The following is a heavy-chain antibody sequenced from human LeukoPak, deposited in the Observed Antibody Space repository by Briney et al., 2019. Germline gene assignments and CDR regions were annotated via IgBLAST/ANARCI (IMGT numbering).Heavy chain of an antibody. Sequence: SETLSLTCTVSGFSISRIYYYWGWIRQPPGKGPEGIVSIYHSGSPYYTPSLRIRVTLSIDTNTNQFSLKLTSGTAADTAVYYCAQMDDVYYYGSRNISPGWVAPWGQGTLVTVSS. CDR2: IYHSGSP. CDR1: GFSISRIYYY. CDR3: AQMDDVYYYGSRNISPGWVAP. J-gene: IGHJ5*02. D-gene: IGHD3-10*01. V-gene: IGHV4-39*07.